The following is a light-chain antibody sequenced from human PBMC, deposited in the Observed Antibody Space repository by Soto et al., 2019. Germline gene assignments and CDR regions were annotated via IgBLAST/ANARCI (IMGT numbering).Light chain of an antibody. CDR1: QGIRDY. J-gene: IGKJ2*01. Sequence: IQVTQSPSSLSASVGDRVTITCRASQGIRDYLGWYQQKPGKAPKLLIYAASRLQGGVPSRFSGSGFGTDFTLTLSGLQPEDFATYYCHQVNSYPHTLGQGTKLEIK. CDR3: HQVNSYPHT. CDR2: AAS. V-gene: IGKV1-9*01.